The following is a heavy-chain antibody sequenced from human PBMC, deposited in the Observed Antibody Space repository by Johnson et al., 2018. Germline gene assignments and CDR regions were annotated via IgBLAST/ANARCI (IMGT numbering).Heavy chain of an antibody. D-gene: IGHD3-10*01. CDR1: GFTFSRYV. CDR2: ISFDGTNK. J-gene: IGHJ3*02. V-gene: IGHV3-30-3*01. CDR3: ARDIGSFPDVFDS. Sequence: VQLLESGGGVVQPGRSLRLSCAASGFTFSRYVMPWLRQAPGKGLEWVALISFDGTNKYYGDSVKGRFTISRDNSQNTLYLQMKSLRREDTAVSFCARDIGSFPDVFDSWGQGTMVTVSS.